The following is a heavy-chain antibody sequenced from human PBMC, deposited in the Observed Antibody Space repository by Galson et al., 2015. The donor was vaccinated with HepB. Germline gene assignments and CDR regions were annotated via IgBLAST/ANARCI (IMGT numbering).Heavy chain of an antibody. CDR1: GYTFTGYY. CDR2: INPNSGGT. Sequence: SVKVSCKASGYTFTGYYMHWVRQAPGQGLEWMGWINPNSGGTNYAQKLQGWVTMTRDTSISTAYMELSRLRSDDTAVYYCARDRATMVRGVIHLNDGMDVWGQGTTVTVSS. V-gene: IGHV1-2*04. CDR3: ARDRATMVRGVIHLNDGMDV. D-gene: IGHD3-10*01. J-gene: IGHJ6*02.